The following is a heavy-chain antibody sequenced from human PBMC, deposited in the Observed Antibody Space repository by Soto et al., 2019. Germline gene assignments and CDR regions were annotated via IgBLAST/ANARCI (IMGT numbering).Heavy chain of an antibody. J-gene: IGHJ5*02. CDR2: ISAYNGNT. D-gene: IGHD3-16*02. CDR3: ARVRSYPSFNWFDP. Sequence: QVQLVQSGAEVKKPGASVKVSCKASGYTFTSYGISWVRQAPGQGLEWMGWISAYNGNTNYAQKLQGRVTMTTDTATSTACMELRSLRSDDTAGYYCARVRSYPSFNWFDPWGQGTLVTVSS. V-gene: IGHV1-18*01. CDR1: GYTFTSYG.